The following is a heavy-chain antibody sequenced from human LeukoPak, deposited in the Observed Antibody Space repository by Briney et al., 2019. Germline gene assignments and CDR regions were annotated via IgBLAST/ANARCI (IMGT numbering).Heavy chain of an antibody. CDR1: GYTFTGYY. V-gene: IGHV1-2*02. Sequence: ASVKVSCKASGYTFTGYYMHWVRQAPGQGLGWMGWINTNSGGTNYAQKFQGRVTMTRDTSISTAYMELRRLRSDDTGVYYCARSSRYDIWTGYPYWGQGTLVTVSP. J-gene: IGHJ4*02. CDR2: INTNSGGT. D-gene: IGHD3-9*01. CDR3: ARSSRYDIWTGYPY.